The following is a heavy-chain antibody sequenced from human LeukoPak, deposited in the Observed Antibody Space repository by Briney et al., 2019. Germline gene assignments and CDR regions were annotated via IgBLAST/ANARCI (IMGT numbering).Heavy chain of an antibody. CDR3: ASGIAVAGPFDY. J-gene: IGHJ4*02. V-gene: IGHV3-23*01. Sequence: PGGSLRLSCAASGFTFISYSMTWVRQAPGRGLEWVSAITGSGAFTDYADSVKGRFTISRDNSKNTLYLQMNSLRAEDTAVYYCASGIAVAGPFDYWGQGTLVTVSS. CDR1: GFTFISYS. D-gene: IGHD6-19*01. CDR2: ITGSGAFT.